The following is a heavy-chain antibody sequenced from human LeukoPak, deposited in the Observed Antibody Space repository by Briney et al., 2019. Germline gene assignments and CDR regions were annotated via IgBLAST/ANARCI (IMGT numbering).Heavy chain of an antibody. CDR1: GFTFGSYG. Sequence: GGSLRLSCAASGFTFGSYGMHWVRQAPGKGLEWVAFVRYDGSSKYSADSVKGRFTISRDNSKNTLYLQMNSLRAEDTAVYYCAEDLRQYYYESSGYYLDYRGQGTLVIVSS. D-gene: IGHD3-22*01. V-gene: IGHV3-30*02. CDR3: AEDLRQYYYESSGYYLDY. J-gene: IGHJ4*02. CDR2: VRYDGSSK.